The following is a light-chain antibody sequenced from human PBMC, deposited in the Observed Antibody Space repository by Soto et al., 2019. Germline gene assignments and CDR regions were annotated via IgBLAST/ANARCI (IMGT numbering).Light chain of an antibody. V-gene: IGKV3-20*01. Sequence: EIVLTQSPGTLSLSPGERATLSCRASQSVSSRNLAWYQQKPGQAPRLLISGAASRATGISDRFSGSGPGTDFTLTISRLEPEDFAVYYCQQYGSSPLTFGGGTKVDIK. J-gene: IGKJ4*01. CDR3: QQYGSSPLT. CDR1: QSVSSRN. CDR2: GAA.